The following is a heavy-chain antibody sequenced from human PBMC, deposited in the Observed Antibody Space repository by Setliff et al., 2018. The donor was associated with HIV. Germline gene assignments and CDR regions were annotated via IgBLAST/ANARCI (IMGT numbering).Heavy chain of an antibody. V-gene: IGHV4-61*09. D-gene: IGHD6-13*01. CDR3: ARDRGGAAAGGYYYMDV. CDR1: GGSISSGGYY. J-gene: IGHJ6*03. Sequence: PSETLSLTCNVSGGSISSGGYYWSWIRQPAGKGLEWIGHIYTSGSTNYNPSFKSRVTISIDTSKNQFSLKLSSVTAADTAVYYCARDRGGAAAGGYYYMDVWG. CDR2: IYTSGST.